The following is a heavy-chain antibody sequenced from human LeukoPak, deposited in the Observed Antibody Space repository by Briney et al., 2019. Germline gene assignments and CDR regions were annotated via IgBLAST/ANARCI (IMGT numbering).Heavy chain of an antibody. V-gene: IGHV4-38-2*02. D-gene: IGHD5-12*01. CDR2: IYHNGNT. Sequence: KPSETLSLTCAVSGYSISSGYYWGWIRQPPRKGLEWIGSIYHNGNTYYNPSLKSRVTISVDTSKNEFSLKLSSVTAADTAVYYCARDGGYSGYGFVYDYWGQGTLVTVSS. J-gene: IGHJ4*02. CDR1: GYSISSGYY. CDR3: ARDGGYSGYGFVYDY.